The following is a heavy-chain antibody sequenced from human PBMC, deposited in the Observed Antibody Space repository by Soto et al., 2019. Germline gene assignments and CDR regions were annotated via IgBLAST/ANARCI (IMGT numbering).Heavy chain of an antibody. D-gene: IGHD3-3*01. CDR3: ARDGGVVRGNAYYFDY. Sequence: GASVKVSCKASGGTFSSYAISWVRQAPGQGLEWMGGIIPIFGTANYAQKFQGRVTITADESTSTAYMELSSLRSEDTAVYYCARDGGVVRGNAYYFDYWGQGTLVTVSS. CDR2: IIPIFGTA. V-gene: IGHV1-69*13. CDR1: GGTFSSYA. J-gene: IGHJ4*02.